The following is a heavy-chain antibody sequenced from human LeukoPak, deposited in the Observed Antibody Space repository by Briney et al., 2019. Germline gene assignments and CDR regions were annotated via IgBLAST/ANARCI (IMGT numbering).Heavy chain of an antibody. D-gene: IGHD3-10*01. J-gene: IGHJ6*02. Sequence: GASVKVSCKASGGTFSSYAISWVRQAPGQGLEWMGWISAYNGNTNYAQKLQGRVTMTTDTSTSTAYMELRSLRSDDTAVYYCARVSVIDFSHTNYYYYGMDVWGQGTTVTVSS. CDR2: ISAYNGNT. V-gene: IGHV1-18*01. CDR1: GGTFSSYA. CDR3: ARVSVIDFSHTNYYYYGMDV.